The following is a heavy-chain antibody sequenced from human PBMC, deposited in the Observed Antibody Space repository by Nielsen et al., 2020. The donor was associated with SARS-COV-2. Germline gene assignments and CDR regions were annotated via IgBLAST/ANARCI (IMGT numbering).Heavy chain of an antibody. CDR2: IYYSGST. Sequence: SETLSLTCTISGGSISSSSYYWGWIRQPPGKGLEWIGSIYYSGSTYYNPSLKSRVTISVDTSKNQFSLKLSSVTAADTAVYYCARLWFGELNPGEDWGMDVWGQGTTVTVSS. D-gene: IGHD3-10*01. V-gene: IGHV4-39*01. CDR3: ARLWFGELNPGEDWGMDV. CDR1: GGSISSSSYY. J-gene: IGHJ6*02.